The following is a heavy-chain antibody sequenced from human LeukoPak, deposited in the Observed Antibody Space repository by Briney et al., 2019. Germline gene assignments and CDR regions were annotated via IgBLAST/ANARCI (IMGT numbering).Heavy chain of an antibody. Sequence: SETLSLTCDVSGGSRINAGWWSWVRQPPGKGLEWIGEIFHSGNTKYNPSLESRVTISVDKSNHQFTLEMKSVTAADTAIYYCARDLGYYYGSDIWSRGTTVTVSS. CDR2: IFHSGNT. D-gene: IGHD3-16*01. J-gene: IGHJ6*02. CDR3: ARDLGYYYGSDI. V-gene: IGHV4-4*02. CDR1: GGSRINAGW.